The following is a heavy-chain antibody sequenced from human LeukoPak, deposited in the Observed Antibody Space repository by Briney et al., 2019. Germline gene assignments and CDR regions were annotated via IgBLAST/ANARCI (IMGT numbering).Heavy chain of an antibody. CDR2: IYYSGID. J-gene: IGHJ4*02. CDR1: GGSIGTYY. Sequence: SGALSLTCTVSGGSIGTYYWSWIRQPPGKGLEWIGYIYYSGIDNYKPSLTSRVTISVDTSRNQFSLKLSSVTAADTAVYYCAREGDTSKFDCWGEGTLVT. CDR3: AREGDTSKFDC. V-gene: IGHV4-59*01. D-gene: IGHD2-21*02.